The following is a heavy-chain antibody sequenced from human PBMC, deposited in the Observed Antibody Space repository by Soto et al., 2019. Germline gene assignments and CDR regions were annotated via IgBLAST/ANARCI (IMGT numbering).Heavy chain of an antibody. J-gene: IGHJ6*02. CDR2: INPKSGGT. Sequence: ASVKVSCKASGYSFTDYHIHWVRQAPGQGLEWLGRINPKSGGTSTAQKFQGWVTMTTDTSISTASMELTRLTSDDTAIYYCARGDSTDCSNGVCSFFYNHDMDVWG. V-gene: IGHV1-2*04. CDR1: GYSFTDYH. CDR3: ARGDSTDCSNGVCSFFYNHDMDV. D-gene: IGHD2-8*01.